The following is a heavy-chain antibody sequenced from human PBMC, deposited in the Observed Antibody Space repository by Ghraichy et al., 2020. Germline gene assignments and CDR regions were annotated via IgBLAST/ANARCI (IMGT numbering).Heavy chain of an antibody. CDR2: ISNSSSII. D-gene: IGHD5-18*01. V-gene: IGHV3-48*02. J-gene: IGHJ4*02. CDR3: ARESQTFQLGLRNFDH. Sequence: GGSLRLSCEASGFSFSIYTMSWVRQAPGKGLEWVAYISNSSSIIYYAYSVKGRFTISRDNAKNSLYLQMNSLRDDDTALYYCARESQTFQLGLRNFDHFGQRTPVTVSS. CDR1: GFSFSIYT.